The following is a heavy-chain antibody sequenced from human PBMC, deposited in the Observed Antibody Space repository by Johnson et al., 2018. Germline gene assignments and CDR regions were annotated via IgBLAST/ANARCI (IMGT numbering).Heavy chain of an antibody. CDR3: AKAIGGYSYGYGVYYYYYMDV. Sequence: VQLVESGGGLVQPGGSXRLSCAVSGFPFSSYAMSWVRQAPGKGLERVSTITGSGGSTYYADSVKGRFPGPRDNLKNTLYLQMNSLRAEDTALYYCAKAIGGYSYGYGVYYYYYMDVWGKGTTVTVSS. V-gene: IGHV3-23*04. D-gene: IGHD5-18*01. CDR1: GFPFSSYA. J-gene: IGHJ6*03. CDR2: ITGSGGST.